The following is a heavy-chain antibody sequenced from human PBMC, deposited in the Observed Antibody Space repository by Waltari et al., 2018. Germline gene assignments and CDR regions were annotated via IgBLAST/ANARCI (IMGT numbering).Heavy chain of an antibody. CDR2: MITIFGTA. CDR3: ARVTSSTMVKGEGGG. V-gene: IGHV1-69*13. D-gene: IGHD3-10*01. J-gene: IGHJ4*02. CDR1: GGTFSSYA. Sequence: VQLVQSGAEVTKPGSSVKVACKASGGTFSSYAIIWVRQAPGQGLAWMGGMITIFGTANSEQKLQGRVTITADESKRTDDMEMSSLRSEDTAVDYGARVTSSTMVKGEGGGWGQGTPVTVSS.